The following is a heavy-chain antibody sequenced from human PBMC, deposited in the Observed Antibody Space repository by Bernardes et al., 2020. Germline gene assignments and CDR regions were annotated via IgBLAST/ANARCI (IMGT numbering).Heavy chain of an antibody. CDR1: GYTFTSYY. CDR2: INPSGGST. J-gene: IGHJ4*02. D-gene: IGHD3-10*01. V-gene: IGHV1-46*01. CDR3: ARKPNVLLWFGGFDY. Sequence: ASVKVSCKASGYTFTSYYMHWVRQAPGQGLEWMGIINPSGGSTSYAQKFQGRVTMTRDTSTSTVYMELSSLRSEDTAVYYCARKPNVLLWFGGFDYWGQGTLVTVSS.